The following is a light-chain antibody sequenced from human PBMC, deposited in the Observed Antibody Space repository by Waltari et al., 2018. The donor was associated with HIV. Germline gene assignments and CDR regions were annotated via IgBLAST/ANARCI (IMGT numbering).Light chain of an antibody. J-gene: IGKJ2*01. V-gene: IGKV3-15*01. CDR3: QQYDDGPRGIT. CDR2: EAA. Sequence: EIVMTQSPPTLSVSPGQRVTLSCRASQSISAKVAWYQQRPGQAPRLLIYEAATRPTGIPARFSGSGSGTESTLTISSLQSEDFATYFCQQYDDGPRGITFGQGTTLEIK. CDR1: QSISAK.